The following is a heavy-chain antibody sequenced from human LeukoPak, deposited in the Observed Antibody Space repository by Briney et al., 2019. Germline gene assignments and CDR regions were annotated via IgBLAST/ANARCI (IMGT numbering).Heavy chain of an antibody. V-gene: IGHV4-59*01. J-gene: IGHJ5*02. Sequence: SETLSLTCTVSGGSISSYYWSWIRQPPGKGLEWIGYIYYSGSTNYNPSLKSRVTISVDTSKNQFSLKLSSVTAADTAVYCCARSSWPAAMGHWFDPWGQGTLVTVSS. CDR1: GGSISSYY. CDR2: IYYSGST. D-gene: IGHD2-2*01. CDR3: ARSSWPAAMGHWFDP.